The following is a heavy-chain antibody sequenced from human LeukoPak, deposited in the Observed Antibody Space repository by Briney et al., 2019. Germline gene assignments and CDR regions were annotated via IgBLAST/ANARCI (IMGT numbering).Heavy chain of an antibody. CDR1: GFTFSSYA. D-gene: IGHD4-17*01. CDR2: ISSSSSYI. V-gene: IGHV3-21*01. CDR3: ARDSQDDYGDYRSDY. Sequence: GGSLRLSCAASGFTFSSYAASWVRQAPGKGLEWVSSISSSSSYIYYADSVKGRFTISRDNSKNSLYLQMNSLRAEDTAVYYCARDSQDDYGDYRSDYWGQGTLVTVSS. J-gene: IGHJ4*02.